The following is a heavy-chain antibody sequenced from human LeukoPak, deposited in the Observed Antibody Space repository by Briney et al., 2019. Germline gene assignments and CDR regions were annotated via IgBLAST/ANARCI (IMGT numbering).Heavy chain of an antibody. CDR3: ARGDTMVRGVQQF. J-gene: IGHJ4*02. CDR1: GGPISSYQ. Sequence: SETLSLTCTVSGGPISSYQWGWIRQPPGKGLEWIGNIYYSGSANYNPSLKSRVTISVDTSKNQFSLKLSSVTAADTAVYYCARGDTMVRGVQQFWSQGTLVTVSS. V-gene: IGHV4-59*12. CDR2: IYYSGSA. D-gene: IGHD3-10*01.